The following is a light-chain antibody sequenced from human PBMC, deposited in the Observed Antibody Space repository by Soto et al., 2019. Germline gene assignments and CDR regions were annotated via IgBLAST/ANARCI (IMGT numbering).Light chain of an antibody. CDR1: SSNIGAGYD. Sequence: QLLLTQPPSVSGAPGQRVTISCTGRSSNIGAGYDVNWYQQLPGTAPKLLIYGNSNRPSGVPDRFSGSKSGTSASLAITGLQAEDEADYYCQYYDRSLSGVIFGGGTKLTVL. V-gene: IGLV1-40*01. CDR3: QYYDRSLSGVI. J-gene: IGLJ2*01. CDR2: GNS.